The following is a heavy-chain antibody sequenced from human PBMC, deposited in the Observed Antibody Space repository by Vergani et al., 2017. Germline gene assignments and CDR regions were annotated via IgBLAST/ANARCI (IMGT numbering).Heavy chain of an antibody. Sequence: EVQLVESGGGLVKPGGSLRLSCAASGFTFSSYSMNWVRQAPGKGLEWVSSISSSSSYIYYADSVKGRFTISRDNAKNYRYLQMNSLRAEDTAVYYGAEDYAGHFTNGVCMGYWGQGTLVTVSS. J-gene: IGHJ4*02. CDR3: AEDYAGHFTNGVCMGY. V-gene: IGHV3-21*01. CDR2: ISSSSSYI. CDR1: GFTFSSYS. D-gene: IGHD2-8*01.